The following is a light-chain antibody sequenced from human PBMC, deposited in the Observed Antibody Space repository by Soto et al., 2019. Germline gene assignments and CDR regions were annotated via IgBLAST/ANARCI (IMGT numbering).Light chain of an antibody. CDR3: LQDYTYPWT. CDR1: QGIGNR. CDR2: AAS. J-gene: IGKJ1*01. V-gene: IGKV1-6*01. Sequence: AIQMTQSPSSLSASVGDRVTITCRASQGIGNRLGWYQQKPGKAPKVLIYAASTLQSGVPSRFSGSGSGTDFTLTISCLQPEDFATYFCLQDYTYPWTFGQGTRVEVK.